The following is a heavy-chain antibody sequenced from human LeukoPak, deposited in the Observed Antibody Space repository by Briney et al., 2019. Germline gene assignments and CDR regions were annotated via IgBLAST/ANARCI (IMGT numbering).Heavy chain of an antibody. D-gene: IGHD3-10*01. CDR2: VSYSGST. J-gene: IGHJ5*01. V-gene: IGHV4-59*08. CDR3: ARLPGTGNYGWFDP. CDR1: DDSISTFY. Sequence: SETLSLTCTVSDDSISTFYWSWIRQPPGKGLEWMEYVSYSGSTKYNPSLKSRITISSDTSKSQFSLKVNSVSAADTAVYFCARLPGTGNYGWFDPWGQGTLVIVSS.